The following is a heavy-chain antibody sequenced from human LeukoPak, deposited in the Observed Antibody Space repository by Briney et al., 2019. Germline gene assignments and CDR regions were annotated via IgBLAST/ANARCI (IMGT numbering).Heavy chain of an antibody. V-gene: IGHV2-70*04. D-gene: IGHD2-21*02. CDR3: ARTPYCGGDCYVDY. CDR1: GFSLSTSGMR. J-gene: IGHJ4*02. Sequence: ESGPALVKPTQTLTLTCTFSGFSLSTSGMRVRWIRQPPGKALEWLARIDWDDDKFYSTSLKTRLTTSKDTSKNQVVLTMTNMDPVDTATYYCARTPYCGGDCYVDYWGQGTLVTVSS. CDR2: IDWDDDK.